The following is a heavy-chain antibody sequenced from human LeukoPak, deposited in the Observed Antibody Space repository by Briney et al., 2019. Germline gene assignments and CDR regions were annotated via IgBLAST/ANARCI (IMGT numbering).Heavy chain of an antibody. CDR1: GFTFGDYA. V-gene: IGHV3-49*04. CDR2: IASETYGGTA. D-gene: IGHD2-2*01. CDR3: ARSYLVPAADFDY. Sequence: PGRSLRLSCTASGFTFGDYAMTWVRQAPGKGLEWVGFIASETYGGTAEYAASVKGRFTISRDDSKSIAYLQMNSLKTEDTAVYNCARSYLVPAADFDYWGQGTLVTVSS. J-gene: IGHJ4*02.